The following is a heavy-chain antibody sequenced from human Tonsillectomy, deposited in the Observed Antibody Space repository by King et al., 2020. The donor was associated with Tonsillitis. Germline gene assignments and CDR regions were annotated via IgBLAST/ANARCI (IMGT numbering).Heavy chain of an antibody. CDR1: GFTFSSHS. V-gene: IGHV3-64D*06. D-gene: IGHD3-22*01. Sequence: VQLVESGGGLVQRGGSLRLSCSASGFTFSSHSMHWVRQAPGKGLEYLSAISSYGGSTYYADSVKGRFTISRDNSKNTLYLQMTSLRAEDTAVYYCMKGGEGYYYYDSSGPFDYWGQGTLVTVSS. CDR3: MKGGEGYYYYDSSGPFDY. CDR2: ISSYGGST. J-gene: IGHJ4*02.